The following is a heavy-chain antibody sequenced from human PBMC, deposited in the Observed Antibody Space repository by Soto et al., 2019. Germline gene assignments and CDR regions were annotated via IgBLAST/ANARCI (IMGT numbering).Heavy chain of an antibody. V-gene: IGHV3-74*01. Sequence: EVQLVESGGGLVQPGGSLRLSCAASRFTFSSFWFHWVRQAPGQGLVWVSHINSDGSSTSYADSVKGRFTISRDNAKNTLYLQMNSLRAEDTAVYYCARAAYSSSQTFLSDPWGQGTLVTVSS. CDR2: INSDGSST. CDR1: RFTFSSFW. J-gene: IGHJ5*02. CDR3: ARAAYSSSQTFLSDP. D-gene: IGHD6-13*01.